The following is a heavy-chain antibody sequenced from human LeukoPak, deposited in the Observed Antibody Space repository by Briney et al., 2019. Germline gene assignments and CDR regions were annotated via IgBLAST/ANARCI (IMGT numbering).Heavy chain of an antibody. CDR3: AREGPYDSSGYLGNFDY. CDR2: IYSGGST. CDR1: GFTVSSNF. V-gene: IGHV3-53*01. Sequence: GGSLRLSCAASGFTVSSNFMSWVRQAPGKGLEWVSVIYSGGSTFHADSMKGRFTISRDNSKNTLYLQMSSLRAEDTAVYFCAREGPYDSSGYLGNFDYWGQGTLVTVSS. J-gene: IGHJ4*02. D-gene: IGHD3-22*01.